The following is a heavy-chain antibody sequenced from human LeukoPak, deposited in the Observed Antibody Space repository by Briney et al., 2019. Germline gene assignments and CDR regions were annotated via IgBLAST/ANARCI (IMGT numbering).Heavy chain of an antibody. D-gene: IGHD5-18*01. CDR2: IYTSGST. CDR3: ARDFGGYSYGSASLWFDP. J-gene: IGHJ5*02. Sequence: SETLSLTCTVSGGSISSGSYYWSWIRLPAGKGLEWIGRIYTSGSTNYNPSLKSRVTISVDTSKNQFSLKLSSVTAADTAVYYCARDFGGYSYGSASLWFDPWGQGTLVTVSS. V-gene: IGHV4-61*02. CDR1: GGSISSGSYY.